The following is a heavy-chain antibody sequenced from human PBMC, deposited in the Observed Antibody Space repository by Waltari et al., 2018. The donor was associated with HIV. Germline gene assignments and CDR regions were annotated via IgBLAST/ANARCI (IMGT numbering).Heavy chain of an antibody. CDR3: AKSMRDLRPSAFDV. J-gene: IGHJ3*01. V-gene: IGHV3-23*01. Sequence: EVQLLESGGGLVQPGGSLRLSCAASGFNFRNFAMSWVRQAPGKGPDWASVLSGRGSTASYADYVKGRFTISRDFSNNTLFLQMNNLRAEDTAVYFCAKSMRDLRPSAFDVWGQGTMVAISS. CDR2: LSGRGSTA. D-gene: IGHD2-8*01. CDR1: GFNFRNFA.